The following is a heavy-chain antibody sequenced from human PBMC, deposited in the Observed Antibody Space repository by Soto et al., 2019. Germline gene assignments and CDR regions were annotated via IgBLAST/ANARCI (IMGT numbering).Heavy chain of an antibody. V-gene: IGHV4-31*01. CDR3: ARDPSIADFYGMDV. D-gene: IGHD6-13*01. Sequence: QVQLQESGPGLVKPSQTLSLTCSVSGGSISSGGNYWNWIRQHPGKGLEWIGYIYYSGSTYYNPSLKSQVTISVDTSKNQFSLKLSSVTAADTAVYYCARDPSIADFYGMDVWGQGTTVTVSS. CDR1: GGSISSGGNY. CDR2: IYYSGST. J-gene: IGHJ6*02.